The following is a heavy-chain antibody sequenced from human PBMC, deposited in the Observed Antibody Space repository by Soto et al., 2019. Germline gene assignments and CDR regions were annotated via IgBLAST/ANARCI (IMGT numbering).Heavy chain of an antibody. V-gene: IGHV4-34*01. CDR3: ARAWQSSGWSLDY. CDR2: INHSGST. CDR1: GGSFSGYY. J-gene: IGHJ4*02. Sequence: SETLSLTCAVYGGSFSGYYWSWIRQPPGKGLEWIGEINHSGSTNYNPSLKSRVTISVDTSKNQFSLKLSSVTAADTAVYYCARAWQSSGWSLDYWGQGTLVTVSS. D-gene: IGHD6-19*01.